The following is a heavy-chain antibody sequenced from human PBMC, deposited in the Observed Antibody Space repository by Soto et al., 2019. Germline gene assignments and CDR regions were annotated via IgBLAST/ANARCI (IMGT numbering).Heavy chain of an antibody. CDR1: GFTFTSSA. CDR3: AADLSVTGTLYYYYGMDV. CDR2: IVVGSGNT. D-gene: IGHD6-19*01. Sequence: GASVKVSCKASGFTFTSSAVQWARQARGQRLEWIGWIVVGSGNTNYAQKFQERVTITRDMSTSTAYMELSSLRSEDTAVYYCAADLSVTGTLYYYYGMDVWGQGTTVTVS. V-gene: IGHV1-58*01. J-gene: IGHJ6*02.